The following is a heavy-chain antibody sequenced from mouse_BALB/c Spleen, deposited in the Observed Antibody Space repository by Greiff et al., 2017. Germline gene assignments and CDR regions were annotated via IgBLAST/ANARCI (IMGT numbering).Heavy chain of an antibody. V-gene: IGHV1-69*02. Sequence: QVQLQQSGAELVRPGASVKLSCKASGYTFTSYWINWVKQRPGQGLEWIGNIYPSDSYTNYNQKFKDKATLTVDKSSSTAYMQLSSPTSEDSAVYYCTRLGYDYFDYWGQGTTLTVSS. CDR1: GYTFTSYW. CDR3: TRLGYDYFDY. D-gene: IGHD2-2*01. CDR2: IYPSDSYT. J-gene: IGHJ2*01.